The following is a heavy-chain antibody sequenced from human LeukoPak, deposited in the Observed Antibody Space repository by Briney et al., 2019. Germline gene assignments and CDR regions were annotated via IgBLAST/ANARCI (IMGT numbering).Heavy chain of an antibody. CDR1: GYSISSGYY. V-gene: IGHV4-61*02. CDR3: ARELRRGSFDS. Sequence: SETLSLTCTVSGYSISSGYYWTWIRQPAGKGLEWIGRIYTSGSTNYNPSLKSRVTISVDTSKNQFSLKLSSVTAADTAVYYCARELRRGSFDSWGQGTLVTVSS. CDR2: IYTSGST. J-gene: IGHJ4*02. D-gene: IGHD3-16*01.